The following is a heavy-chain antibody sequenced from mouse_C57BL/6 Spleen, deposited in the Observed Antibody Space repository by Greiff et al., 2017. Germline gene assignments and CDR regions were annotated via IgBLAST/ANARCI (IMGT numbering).Heavy chain of an antibody. V-gene: IGHV1-55*01. D-gene: IGHD1-1*01. Sequence: QVQLQQPGAELVKPGASVKMSCKASGYTFTSYWITWVKQRPGQGLAWIGDIYPGSGSTNYNEKFKSKAKLTVDTSSSTAYMQLSSLTSEDSAVYYCARDYYGVGYFDYWGQGTTLTVSS. CDR2: IYPGSGST. CDR3: ARDYYGVGYFDY. CDR1: GYTFTSYW. J-gene: IGHJ2*01.